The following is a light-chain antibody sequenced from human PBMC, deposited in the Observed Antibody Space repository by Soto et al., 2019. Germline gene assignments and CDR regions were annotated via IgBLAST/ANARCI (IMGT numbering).Light chain of an antibody. J-gene: IGKJ4*01. CDR2: AAS. CDR3: QQLKSYPLS. CDR1: QDIRSY. V-gene: IGKV1-9*01. Sequence: DIQLTQSPSFLSASVGDRVTSTCRTSQDIRSYLAWYQQKPGKAPQLLISAASTLQSGVPSRFSGSGSGTEFTLTISSLQPEDFATYYCQQLKSYPLSFGGGTKVEI.